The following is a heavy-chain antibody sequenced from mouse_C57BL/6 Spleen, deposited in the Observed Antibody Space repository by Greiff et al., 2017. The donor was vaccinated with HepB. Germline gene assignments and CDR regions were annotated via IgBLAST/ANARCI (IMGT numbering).Heavy chain of an antibody. D-gene: IGHD2-3*01. CDR3: ARLGDDGYPFAY. Sequence: QVQLQQPGAELVKPGASVKLSCKASGYTFTSYWMHWVKQRPGQGLEWIGMIHPNSGSTNYYEKFKSKATLTVDKSSSTAYMQLSSLTSEDSAVYYCARLGDDGYPFAYWGQGTLVTVSA. CDR1: GYTFTSYW. CDR2: IHPNSGST. J-gene: IGHJ3*01. V-gene: IGHV1-64*01.